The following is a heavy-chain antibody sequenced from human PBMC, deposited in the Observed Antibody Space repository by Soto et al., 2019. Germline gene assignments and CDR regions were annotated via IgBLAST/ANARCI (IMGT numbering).Heavy chain of an antibody. CDR1: RFTFTSYW. CDR3: ARDYYYGSGNYYRADYYHYGMDV. J-gene: IGHJ6*02. D-gene: IGHD3-10*01. CDR2: IKQDGSER. Sequence: EVQLVESGGGLVQAGGSLRLSCAASRFTFTSYWMSWVRQAPGKGLEWVANIKQDGSERYYVDSVKGRFTISRDNSKNTLYLQMNSLRAEDTAVYYCARDYYYGSGNYYRADYYHYGMDVWGQGTTVTVSS. V-gene: IGHV3-7*03.